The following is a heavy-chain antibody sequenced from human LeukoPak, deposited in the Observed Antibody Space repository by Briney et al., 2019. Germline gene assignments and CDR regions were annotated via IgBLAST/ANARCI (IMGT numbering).Heavy chain of an antibody. D-gene: IGHD6-19*01. J-gene: IGHJ4*02. Sequence: PSETLSLTCTVSGGSISSSSYYWGWIRQPPGKGLEWIGSIYYSGSTYYNPSLKSRVTISVDTSKNQFSLKLSSVTAADTAVYYCAGYSSGPIVFDYWGQGTLVTVSS. V-gene: IGHV4-39*07. CDR3: AGYSSGPIVFDY. CDR1: GGSISSSSYY. CDR2: IYYSGST.